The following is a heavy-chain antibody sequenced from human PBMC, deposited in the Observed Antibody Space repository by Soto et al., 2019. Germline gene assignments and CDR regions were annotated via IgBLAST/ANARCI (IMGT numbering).Heavy chain of an antibody. CDR3: ARMSEASRGYYGMDV. Sequence: QVQLQESGPGLVKPSGTLSLTCAVSGGSISSSNWWSWVRQPPGKGLEWIGEIHHSGSTNYNPSPKNRVTTSVDKSKNQFSLKLSSVTAADTAVYYCARMSEASRGYYGMDVWGQGTTVTVSS. V-gene: IGHV4-4*02. CDR1: GGSISSSNW. CDR2: IHHSGST. J-gene: IGHJ6*02.